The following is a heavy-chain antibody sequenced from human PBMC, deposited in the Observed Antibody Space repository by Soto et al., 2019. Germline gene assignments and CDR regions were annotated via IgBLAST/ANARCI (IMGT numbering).Heavy chain of an antibody. V-gene: IGHV3-53*01. Sequence: EVQLVESGGGLIQPGGSLRLSCEASGFTFSSNDMNWVRQAPGKGLEWVSLIWTSGSTAYADSVKGRFTISRDNSKRALYLHMSSLRAEDTAVYYCATRPLLRGAPWGQGTMVTVSS. CDR1: GFTFSSND. J-gene: IGHJ3*01. CDR3: ATRPLLRGAP. D-gene: IGHD3-16*01. CDR2: IWTSGST.